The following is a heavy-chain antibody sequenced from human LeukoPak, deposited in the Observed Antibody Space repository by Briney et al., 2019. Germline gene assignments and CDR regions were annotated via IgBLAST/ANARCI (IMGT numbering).Heavy chain of an antibody. Sequence: GGSLRLSCAASGFTFSSYSMNWVRQAPGKGLEWVSSISSSSSYIYYADSVKGRFTISRDNAKNSLYLQMNSLGAEDTAVYYCARDYYGSGSYYPGTFDYWGQGTLVTVSS. J-gene: IGHJ4*02. D-gene: IGHD3-10*01. V-gene: IGHV3-21*01. CDR3: ARDYYGSGSYYPGTFDY. CDR2: ISSSSSYI. CDR1: GFTFSSYS.